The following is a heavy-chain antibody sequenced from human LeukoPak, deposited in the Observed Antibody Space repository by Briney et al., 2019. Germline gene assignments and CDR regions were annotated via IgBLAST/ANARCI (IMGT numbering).Heavy chain of an antibody. CDR3: ARQVHYDSSGYYYEGRGIWFGP. CDR1: GYSFTSYW. V-gene: IGHV5-51*01. D-gene: IGHD3-22*01. CDR2: IYPGDSDT. J-gene: IGHJ5*02. Sequence: GESLKISCKGSGYSFTSYWIGWVRQMPGKGLEWMGIIYPGDSDTRYGPSFQGQVTISADKSISTAYLQWSSLKASDTAMYYCARQVHYDSSGYYYEGRGIWFGPWGQGTLVTVSS.